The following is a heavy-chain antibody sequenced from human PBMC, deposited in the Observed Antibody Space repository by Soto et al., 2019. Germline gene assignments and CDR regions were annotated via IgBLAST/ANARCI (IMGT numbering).Heavy chain of an antibody. D-gene: IGHD2-15*01. CDR2: IYPGDSDT. CDR1: GYSFTSYW. J-gene: IGHJ6*02. Sequence: HGESLKISCKGSGYSFTSYWIGWVRQMLGKGLEWMGIIYPGDSDTRYSPSFQGQVTISADKSISTAYLQWSSLKASDTAMYYCARRVGVGYYYYGMDVWGQGTTVTVSS. CDR3: ARRVGVGYYYYGMDV. V-gene: IGHV5-51*01.